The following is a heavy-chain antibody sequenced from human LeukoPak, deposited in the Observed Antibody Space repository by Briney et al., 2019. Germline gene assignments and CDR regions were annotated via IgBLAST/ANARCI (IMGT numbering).Heavy chain of an antibody. CDR2: IYHSGST. Sequence: SETLSLTCTDSGGSISSGGYYWSWIRQPPGKGLEWIGYIYHSGSTYYNPSLKSRVTISVDRSKNQFSLKLSSVTAADTAVYYCASWGPNSSGWTSPDYWGQGTLVTVSS. V-gene: IGHV4-30-2*01. J-gene: IGHJ4*02. CDR1: GGSISSGGYY. D-gene: IGHD6-19*01. CDR3: ASWGPNSSGWTSPDY.